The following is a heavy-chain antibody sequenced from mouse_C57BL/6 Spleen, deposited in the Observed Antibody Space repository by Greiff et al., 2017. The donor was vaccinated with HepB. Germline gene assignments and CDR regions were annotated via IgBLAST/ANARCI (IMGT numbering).Heavy chain of an antibody. CDR2: INPNNGGT. D-gene: IGHD2-4*01. CDR3: ARDLDDYDYAMDY. Sequence: EVKLQESGPELVKPGASVKMSCKASGYTFTDYNMHWVKQSHGKSLEWIGYINPNNGGTSYNQKFKGKATLTVNKSSSTAYMELRSLTSEDSAVYYCARDLDDYDYAMDYWGQGTSVTVSS. J-gene: IGHJ4*01. CDR1: GYTFTDYN. V-gene: IGHV1-22*01.